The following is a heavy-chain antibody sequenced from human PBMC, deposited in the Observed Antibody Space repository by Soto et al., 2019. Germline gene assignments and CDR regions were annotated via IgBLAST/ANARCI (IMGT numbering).Heavy chain of an antibody. CDR3: ARHESVVVPAAFLRNNNWFDP. D-gene: IGHD2-2*01. CDR1: GYSFTSYW. V-gene: IGHV5-10-1*01. Sequence: PGESLKISCKGSGYSFTSYWISWVRQMPGKGLEWMGRIDPSDSYTNYSPSFQGHVTISADKSISTAYLQWSSLKASDTAMYYCARHESVVVPAAFLRNNNWFDPWGQGTLVTVSS. CDR2: IDPSDSYT. J-gene: IGHJ5*02.